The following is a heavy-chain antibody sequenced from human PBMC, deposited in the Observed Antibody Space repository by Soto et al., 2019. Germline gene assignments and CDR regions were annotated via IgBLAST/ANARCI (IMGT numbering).Heavy chain of an antibody. CDR2: IYWDDDK. D-gene: IGHD3-9*01. CDR1: GFSLSTSGVG. Sequence: QITLKESGPTLVKPTQTLTLTCTFSGFSLSTSGVGVGWIRQPPGKALEWLALIYWDDDKRYSPSLKSRLTITKDTSKNQVVLTMTNMDPVDTATYYCARTTYYDILTGYYHRYFDYWGQGTLVTVSS. V-gene: IGHV2-5*02. J-gene: IGHJ4*02. CDR3: ARTTYYDILTGYYHRYFDY.